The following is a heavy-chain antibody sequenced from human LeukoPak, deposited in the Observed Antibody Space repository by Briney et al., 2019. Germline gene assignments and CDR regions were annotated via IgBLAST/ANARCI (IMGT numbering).Heavy chain of an antibody. CDR3: AKDDAWGRYQD. CDR1: GFTFSSYS. Sequence: GGSLRLSCAASGFTFSSYSMNWVRQAPGKGLEWVSGIRGNGVTTYYADSVKGRFTISRDNSKNTLYLQMSSLGAEDTAVYFCAKDDAWGRYQDWGQGTLVTVSS. V-gene: IGHV3-23*01. CDR2: IRGNGVTT. J-gene: IGHJ1*01. D-gene: IGHD3-16*01.